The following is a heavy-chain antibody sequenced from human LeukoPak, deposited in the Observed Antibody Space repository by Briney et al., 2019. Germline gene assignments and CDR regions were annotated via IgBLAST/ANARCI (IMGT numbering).Heavy chain of an antibody. V-gene: IGHV1-69*13. D-gene: IGHD2-2*01. CDR2: IIPIFGTA. Sequence: SVKVSCKASGGTFSSYAISWVRQAPGQGLEWMGGIIPIFGTANYAQKFQGRVTITADESTSTAYMELSSLRSEDTAVYYCARDHTSWPRDWFDPWGQGTLVTVSS. J-gene: IGHJ5*02. CDR1: GGTFSSYA. CDR3: ARDHTSWPRDWFDP.